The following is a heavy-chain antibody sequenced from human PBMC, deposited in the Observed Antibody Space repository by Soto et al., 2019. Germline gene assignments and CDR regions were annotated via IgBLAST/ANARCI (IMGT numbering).Heavy chain of an antibody. J-gene: IGHJ4*02. Sequence: EVQLVESGGGLVEPGGSLRLSCAASGFTFSSYSMNWVRQAPGKGLEWVSSISSSSSYIYYADSVKGRFTISRDNAKNSLYLQMNSLRAEDTAVYYCARDRMSSGWYGPAYWGQGTLVTVSS. CDR3: ARDRMSSGWYGPAY. D-gene: IGHD6-19*01. CDR1: GFTFSSYS. CDR2: ISSSSSYI. V-gene: IGHV3-21*01.